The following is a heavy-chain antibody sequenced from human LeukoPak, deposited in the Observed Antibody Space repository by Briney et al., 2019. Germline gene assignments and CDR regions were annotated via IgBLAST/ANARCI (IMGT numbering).Heavy chain of an antibody. Sequence: GSSVKVSCKASGGTFSSYAISWVRQAPGQGLEWMGGIIPIFGTANYAQKFRGRVTITADKSTSTAYMELSSLRSEDTAVYYCASDRRSTSDTFDYWGQGTLVTVSS. D-gene: IGHD2-2*01. CDR1: GGTFSSYA. CDR3: ASDRRSTSDTFDY. J-gene: IGHJ4*02. V-gene: IGHV1-69*06. CDR2: IIPIFGTA.